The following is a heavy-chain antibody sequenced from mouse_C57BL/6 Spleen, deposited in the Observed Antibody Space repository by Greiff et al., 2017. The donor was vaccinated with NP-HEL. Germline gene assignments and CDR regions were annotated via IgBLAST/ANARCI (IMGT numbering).Heavy chain of an antibody. CDR2: IYPSDSET. V-gene: IGHV1-61*01. Sequence: QVQLQQPGAELVRPGSSVKLSCKASGYTFTSYWMDWVKQRPGQGLEWIGNIYPSDSETHYNQKFKDKATLTVDKSSSTAYMQLSSLTSEDSAVYYCARKAQAYAMDYWGQGTSVTVSS. D-gene: IGHD3-2*02. J-gene: IGHJ4*01. CDR1: GYTFTSYW. CDR3: ARKAQAYAMDY.